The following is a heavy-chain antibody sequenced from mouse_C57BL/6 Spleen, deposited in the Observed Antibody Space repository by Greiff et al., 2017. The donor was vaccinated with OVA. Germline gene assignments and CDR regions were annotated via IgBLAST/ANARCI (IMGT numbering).Heavy chain of an antibody. CDR1: GFSLTSYG. CDR2: IWSGGST. J-gene: IGHJ4*01. Sequence: VQLQQSGPGLVQPSQSLSITCTVSGFSLTSYGVHWVRQSPGKGLEWLGVIWSGGSTDYNAAFISRLSISKDNSTSQVFLKMNSLQTYDTAIYYWARPSGLRLGDYYAMDYWGQGTSVTVSS. D-gene: IGHD2-4*01. V-gene: IGHV2-2*01. CDR3: ARPSGLRLGDYYAMDY.